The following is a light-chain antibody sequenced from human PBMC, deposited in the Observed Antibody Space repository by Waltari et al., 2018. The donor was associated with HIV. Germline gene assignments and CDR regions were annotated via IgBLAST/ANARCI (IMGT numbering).Light chain of an antibody. J-gene: IGLJ1*01. CDR3: CSYAGNFFV. V-gene: IGLV2-11*01. CDR2: DVG. CDR1: SSDVCGYDF. Sequence: QSALTQPRSVSGSPGQSVTIPCIGNSSDVCGYDFVSWYQQHPGKAPKLMIYDVGKRPSGVPARFSGSKSGNTASLTISGLQAEDEADYFCCSYAGNFFVFGTGTQVSVL.